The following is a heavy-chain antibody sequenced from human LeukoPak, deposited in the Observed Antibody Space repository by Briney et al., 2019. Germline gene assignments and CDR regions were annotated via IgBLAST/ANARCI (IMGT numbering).Heavy chain of an antibody. CDR1: GCTFSSYA. CDR3: AKDPVVVPAALHFDY. Sequence: GGSLRLSCAASGCTFSSYAMSWVRQAPGKGLEWVSAISGSGGSTYYADSVKGRFTISRDNSKNTLYLQMNSLRAEDTAVYYCAKDPVVVPAALHFDYWGQGTLVTVSS. CDR2: ISGSGGST. D-gene: IGHD2-2*02. J-gene: IGHJ4*02. V-gene: IGHV3-23*01.